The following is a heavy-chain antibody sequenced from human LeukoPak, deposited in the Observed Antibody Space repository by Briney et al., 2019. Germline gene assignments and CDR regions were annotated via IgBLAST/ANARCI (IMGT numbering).Heavy chain of an antibody. D-gene: IGHD3-22*01. J-gene: IGHJ4*02. Sequence: GGSLRLSCAASGFTFSNYGLSWVRQAPGKGLEWVSGITGSGGSTYYADSVKGRFTISRDNSKNTLYLQMNSLRAEDTAIYYCARGGGTEWLLVPFEYWGQGTLVTVSS. CDR3: ARGGGTEWLLVPFEY. V-gene: IGHV3-23*01. CDR2: ITGSGGST. CDR1: GFTFSNYG.